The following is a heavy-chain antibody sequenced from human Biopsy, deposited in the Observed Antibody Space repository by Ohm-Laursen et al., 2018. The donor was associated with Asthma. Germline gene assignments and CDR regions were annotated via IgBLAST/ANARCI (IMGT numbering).Heavy chain of an antibody. V-gene: IGHV4-30-4*02. CDR1: GAYIGSRDHH. D-gene: IGHD4-17*01. J-gene: IGHJ6*02. CDR2: VFWSGTT. CDR3: ARVASYGDLHFGIDV. Sequence: PSDTLSLTCTVGGAYIGSRDHHWSWIRQSPGTGLEWIGFVFWSGTTHYNRSLERRLSISIDTTRNEFSMTLRSVTAADTAVYFCARVASYGDLHFGIDVWGPGTTVAVS.